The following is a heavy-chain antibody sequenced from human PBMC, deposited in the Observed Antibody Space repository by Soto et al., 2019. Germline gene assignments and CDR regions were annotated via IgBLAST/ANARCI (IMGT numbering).Heavy chain of an antibody. CDR3: LCYSGSGCYYRVVDDAFDI. D-gene: IGHD3-10*01. J-gene: IGHJ3*02. V-gene: IGHV1-69*01. CDR1: VGTFSSYA. CDR2: IIPIFGTA. Sequence: QVQLVQSGAEVKKPGSSVKVSCKASVGTFSSYAISWVRQAPGQGLEWMGGIIPIFGTANYAQKFQGRVTITSDDSTGTGYMELSSLRSEDTAVYYCLCYSGSGCYYRVVDDAFDIWGQGTMVTVSS.